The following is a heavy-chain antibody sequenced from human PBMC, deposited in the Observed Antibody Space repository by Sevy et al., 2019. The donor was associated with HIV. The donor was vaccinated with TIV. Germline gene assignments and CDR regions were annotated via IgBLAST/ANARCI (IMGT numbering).Heavy chain of an antibody. V-gene: IGHV3-23*01. D-gene: IGHD3-22*01. J-gene: IGHJ4*02. CDR3: ARSPLGDHDYYDSSGLYYFDY. Sequence: GGSLRLSCAASGFTFSSYAMSWVRQAPGKGLEWVSAISGSGGSTYYADSVKGRFTISRDNSKNTLYLQMNSLRAEDTAVYYCARSPLGDHDYYDSSGLYYFDYWGQGTLVTVSS. CDR2: ISGSGGST. CDR1: GFTFSSYA.